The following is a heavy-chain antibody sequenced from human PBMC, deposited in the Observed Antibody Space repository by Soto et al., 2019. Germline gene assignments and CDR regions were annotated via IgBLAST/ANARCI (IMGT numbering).Heavy chain of an antibody. CDR1: GFTFSSYA. D-gene: IGHD5-12*01. CDR2: ISSNGGST. CDR3: ARDGVDVDIVATIGEYFDY. Sequence: EVQLVESGGGLVQPGGSLRLSCAASGFTFSSYAMHWVRQAPGKGLEYVSAISSNGGSTYYSNSVKGRFTISRDNSKNTLYLQMGSLRAEDMAVYYCARDGVDVDIVATIGEYFDYWGQGTLVTVSS. V-gene: IGHV3-64*01. J-gene: IGHJ4*02.